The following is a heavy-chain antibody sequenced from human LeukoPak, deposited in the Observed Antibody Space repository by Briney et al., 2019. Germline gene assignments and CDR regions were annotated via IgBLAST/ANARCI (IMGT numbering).Heavy chain of an antibody. CDR2: IYSGGST. V-gene: IGHV3-66*02. J-gene: IGHJ4*02. Sequence: PGGSLRPSCAASGFTVSSNYMSWVRQAPGKGLEWVSVIYSGGSTYYADSVKGRFTIFRDNSKNTLYLQMNSLRAEDTAVYYCARAPPDSYYYDYWGQGTLVTVSS. CDR3: ARAPPDSYYYDY. CDR1: GFTVSSNY. D-gene: IGHD1-14*01.